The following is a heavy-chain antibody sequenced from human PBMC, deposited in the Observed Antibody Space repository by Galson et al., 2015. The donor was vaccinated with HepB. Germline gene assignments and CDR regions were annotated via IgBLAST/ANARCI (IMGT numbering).Heavy chain of an antibody. J-gene: IGHJ3*02. Sequence: SVKVSCKASGYTFTSYYMHWVRQAPGQGLEWMGIINPSGGSTSYAQKLQGRVTMTRDTSTSTVYMELSSLRSGDTAVYYCARCHEWELQAFDIWGQGTMVTVSS. V-gene: IGHV1-46*04. CDR3: ARCHEWELQAFDI. CDR1: GYTFTSYY. D-gene: IGHD1-26*01. CDR2: INPSGGST.